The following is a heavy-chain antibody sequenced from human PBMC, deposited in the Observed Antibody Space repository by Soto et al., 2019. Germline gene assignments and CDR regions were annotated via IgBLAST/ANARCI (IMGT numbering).Heavy chain of an antibody. CDR2: IIPIFGKA. CDR3: AILRSPNDYYFDY. CDR1: GGTLSSNA. Sequence: ASVKATCKDSGGTLSSNASRWVRQAPGQGLEWMGGIIPIFGKANYARKFQGRVTITADESTSTAYMELSSLRSEDTAVYYCAILRSPNDYYFDYWGQGTLVTVSS. D-gene: IGHD1-1*01. V-gene: IGHV1-69*13. J-gene: IGHJ4*02.